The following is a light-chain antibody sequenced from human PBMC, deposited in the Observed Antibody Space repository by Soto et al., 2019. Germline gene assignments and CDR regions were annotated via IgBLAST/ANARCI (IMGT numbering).Light chain of an antibody. Sequence: IQMTQSPSTLSASVGDTVTITCRASQTISVSLAWYQQKPGKAPNLLIYDASTLQGGVPSRLSGSGSGTEFTLTVTSLQPEDFETYFCQQYDKYWTFGHGTKVDIK. CDR2: DAS. V-gene: IGKV1-5*01. CDR1: QTISVS. CDR3: QQYDKYWT. J-gene: IGKJ1*01.